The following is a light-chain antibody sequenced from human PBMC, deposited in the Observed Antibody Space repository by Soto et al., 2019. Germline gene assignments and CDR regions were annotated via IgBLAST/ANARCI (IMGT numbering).Light chain of an antibody. Sequence: EVGMTQSAATLSVSTGERATLSCRASQSVSSYLAWYQQKPGQAPRLLIYRTSNRATGIPDRFSGSGSGTDFTLTISRLEPEDFAVYWCQQYDSSPRTFGQRTKVDVK. J-gene: IGKJ1*01. CDR2: RTS. V-gene: IGKV3-20*01. CDR1: QSVSSY. CDR3: QQYDSSPRT.